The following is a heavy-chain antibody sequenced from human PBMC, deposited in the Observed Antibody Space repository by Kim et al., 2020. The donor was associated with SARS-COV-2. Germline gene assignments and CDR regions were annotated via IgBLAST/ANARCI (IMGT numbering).Heavy chain of an antibody. D-gene: IGHD1-26*01. CDR3: ARVSTTTLFDY. Sequence: ADSVKGRFTISRDNAKNTVYLQMNSLRGEDTAVYYCARVSTTTLFDYWGHGTLVTVSS. V-gene: IGHV3-74*01. J-gene: IGHJ4*01.